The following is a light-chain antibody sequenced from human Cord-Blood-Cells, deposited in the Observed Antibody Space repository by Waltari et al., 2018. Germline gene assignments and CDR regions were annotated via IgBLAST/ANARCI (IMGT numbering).Light chain of an antibody. V-gene: IGLV2-23*01. CDR2: EGI. CDR3: CSHAGSSTWV. J-gene: IGLJ3*02. Sequence: QSALTQPASVSGSPGQSITISCPGTSSDVGSYNLVSWHQPHPGKAPKLMIYEGIKRPSGVSNRFSGSKSGNTASLTISGLQAEDEADYYCCSHAGSSTWVFGGGTKLTVL. CDR1: SSDVGSYNL.